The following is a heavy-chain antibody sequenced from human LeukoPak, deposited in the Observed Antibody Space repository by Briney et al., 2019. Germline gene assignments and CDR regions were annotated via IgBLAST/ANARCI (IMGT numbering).Heavy chain of an antibody. V-gene: IGHV4-59*12. Sequence: PSETLSLTCTVSGGSISSYYWSWIRQPPGKGLEWIGYIYYSGSTNYNPSLKSRVTISVDTSKNQFSLKLSSVTAADTAVYYCARGRIGYCSSTSCYSGSFQEDFDYWGQGTLVTVSS. CDR3: ARGRIGYCSSTSCYSGSFQEDFDY. D-gene: IGHD2-2*02. J-gene: IGHJ4*02. CDR1: GGSISSYY. CDR2: IYYSGST.